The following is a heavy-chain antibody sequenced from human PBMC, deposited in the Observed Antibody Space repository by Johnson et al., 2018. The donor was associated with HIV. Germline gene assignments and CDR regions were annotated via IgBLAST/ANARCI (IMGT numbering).Heavy chain of an antibody. D-gene: IGHD1-26*01. J-gene: IGHJ3*02. CDR2: ISGSGGST. CDR1: GFTFSSYA. CDR3: EVGGSYYTYDM. V-gene: IGHV3-23*04. Sequence: VQLVESGGGVVQPGRSLRLSCAASGFTFSSYAMSWVRQAPGKGLEWVSAISGSGGSTYYADSGKGRFPISRDNSKNTLYLQMNSMRAGDTAVYYCEVGGSYYTYDMWGQGKMVTVSS.